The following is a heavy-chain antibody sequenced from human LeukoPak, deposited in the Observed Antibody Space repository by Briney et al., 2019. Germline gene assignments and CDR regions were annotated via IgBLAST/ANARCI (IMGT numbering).Heavy chain of an antibody. Sequence: SETLSLTCAVYGQSLSRHYCSWLRQPPGKGLEWIGEINHSGSTSYNSSLKSRVTISVDTSKNQFSLKLSSVNAAETGVYYSVRRRRITVKTWYGIDVWGQGTTVTVSS. CDR2: INHSGST. CDR1: GQSLSRHY. J-gene: IGHJ6*02. D-gene: IGHD3-16*01. V-gene: IGHV4-34*01. CDR3: VRRRRITVKTWYGIDV.